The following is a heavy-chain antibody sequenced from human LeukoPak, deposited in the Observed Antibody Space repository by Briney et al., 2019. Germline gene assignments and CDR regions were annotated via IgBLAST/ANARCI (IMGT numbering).Heavy chain of an antibody. Sequence: SQTLSLTCTVSGGSISSYYWSWIRQPPGKGLEWIGYIYYSGSTNYNPSLKSRVTISVDTSKNQFSLKLSSVTAADTAVYYCARGDSDCSGGSCYSSYYYGMDVWGQGTTVTVSS. CDR2: IYYSGST. CDR1: GGSISSYY. J-gene: IGHJ6*02. V-gene: IGHV4-59*01. CDR3: ARGDSDCSGGSCYSSYYYGMDV. D-gene: IGHD2-15*01.